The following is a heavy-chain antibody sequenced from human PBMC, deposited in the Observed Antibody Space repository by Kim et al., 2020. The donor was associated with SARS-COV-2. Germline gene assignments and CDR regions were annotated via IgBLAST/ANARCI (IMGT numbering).Heavy chain of an antibody. CDR1: GFTFSDYG. CDR3: ARNGVGSGWPFDY. CDR2: ISSRSSSI. D-gene: IGHD6-19*01. Sequence: GGSLRLSCAASGFTFSDYGMNWVRQAPGKGLELVSYISSRSSSIYYADSVKGRFTISRDNVKNSLYLQMNGLRDEDTAVYYCARNGVGSGWPFDYWGQGTLVTVSS. V-gene: IGHV3-48*02. J-gene: IGHJ4*02.